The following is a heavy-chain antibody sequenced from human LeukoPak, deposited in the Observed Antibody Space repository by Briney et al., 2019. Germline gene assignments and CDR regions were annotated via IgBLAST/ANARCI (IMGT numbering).Heavy chain of an antibody. CDR2: IWYDGSNK. CDR1: GFTFSSYG. CDR3: AKVLEGIVGATTSYYYYGMDV. V-gene: IGHV3-33*06. J-gene: IGHJ6*02. Sequence: PGRSLRLSCAASGFTFSSYGMHWVRQAPGKGLEWVAVIWYDGSNKYYADSVKGRFTISRDNSKNTLYLQMNSLRAEDTAVYYCAKVLEGIVGATTSYYYYGMDVWGQGTTVTVSS. D-gene: IGHD1-26*01.